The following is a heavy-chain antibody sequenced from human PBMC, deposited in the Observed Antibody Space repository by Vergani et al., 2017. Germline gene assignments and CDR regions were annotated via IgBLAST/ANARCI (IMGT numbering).Heavy chain of an antibody. CDR2: ISWNSGAV. Sequence: EVDLVESGGGLAQPGGSLRLSCEASGITFWKFGMHWVRQGPGKGLEWVSGISWNSGAVDYADSVRGRFTISRDNAKNSLYLQMNSLRAEDTAVYYCARDDCSSTSCYLPYYYGMDVWGQGTTVTVSS. CDR1: GITFWKFG. D-gene: IGHD2-2*01. V-gene: IGHV3-9*01. CDR3: ARDDCSSTSCYLPYYYGMDV. J-gene: IGHJ6*02.